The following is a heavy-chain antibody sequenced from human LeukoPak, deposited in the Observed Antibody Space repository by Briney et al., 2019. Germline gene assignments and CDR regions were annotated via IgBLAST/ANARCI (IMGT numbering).Heavy chain of an antibody. CDR3: ARDRTPMVRGVPIY. V-gene: IGHV3-30*04. CDR1: GFTFSSYA. CDR2: ISYDGSNK. Sequence: GGSLRLPCAASGFTFSSYAMHWVRQAPGKGLEWVAVISYDGSNKYYADSVKGRFTISRDNSKNTLYLQMNSLRAEDTAVYYCARDRTPMVRGVPIYWGQGTLVTVSS. D-gene: IGHD3-10*01. J-gene: IGHJ4*02.